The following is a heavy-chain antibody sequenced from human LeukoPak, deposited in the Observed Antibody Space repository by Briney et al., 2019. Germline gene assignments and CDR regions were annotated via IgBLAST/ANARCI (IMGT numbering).Heavy chain of an antibody. CDR2: ISSSSSYI. Sequence: GGSLRLSCAASGFTFSSYSMNWVRQAPGKGLEWVSSISSSSSYIYYADSVKGRFTISRDNAKNSLYLQMNSLRAEDTAVYYCARGLLWFGESIDAFDIWGQGTMVTVSS. CDR1: GFTFSSYS. V-gene: IGHV3-21*01. J-gene: IGHJ3*02. D-gene: IGHD3-10*01. CDR3: ARGLLWFGESIDAFDI.